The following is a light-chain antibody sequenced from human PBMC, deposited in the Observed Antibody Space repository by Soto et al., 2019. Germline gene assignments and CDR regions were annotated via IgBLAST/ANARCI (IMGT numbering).Light chain of an antibody. V-gene: IGKV1-9*01. CDR2: AAS. J-gene: IGKJ3*01. Sequence: DIQLTQSPSFLSASVGDRVTITCRASQGISSYLAWYQQKPGKAPKLLIFAASTLQSGVPSRFSGSGSGTEFTLTISSLQPEDFAIYYCQQLDTSPGFGPGTKVDIK. CDR1: QGISSY. CDR3: QQLDTSPG.